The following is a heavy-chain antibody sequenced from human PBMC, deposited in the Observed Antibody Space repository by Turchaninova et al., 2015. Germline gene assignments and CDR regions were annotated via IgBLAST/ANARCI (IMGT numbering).Heavy chain of an antibody. CDR3: AKDKEDARLYYSAMGV. D-gene: IGHD2-15*01. Sequence: EVQLEESGGGLVQPGGSLRLSCTASGFFFSTYFLSWVRWEPGAGLEGVSGRRDRYVRTYLADSVKVRFTNSRENAKHTLLLQTNSLKAEDTALYYCAKDKEDARLYYSAMGVWGQGTTVTVSS. CDR1: GFFFSTYF. V-gene: IGHV3-23*04. CDR2: RRDRYVRT. J-gene: IGHJ6*02.